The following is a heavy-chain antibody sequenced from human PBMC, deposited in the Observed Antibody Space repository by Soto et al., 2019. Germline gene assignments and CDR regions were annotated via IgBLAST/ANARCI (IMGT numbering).Heavy chain of an antibody. CDR2: IDWDDDK. Sequence: GSGPTLVNPTQTLTLTCTFSGFSLSTSGMCVSWIRQPPGKALEWLARIDWDDDKYYSTSLKTRLTISKDTSKNQVVLTMTNMDPVDTATYYCARIRPSLGIAAAGKIRFYMDVWGKGTTVTVSS. CDR3: ARIRPSLGIAAAGKIRFYMDV. V-gene: IGHV2-70*11. J-gene: IGHJ6*03. D-gene: IGHD6-13*01. CDR1: GFSLSTSGMC.